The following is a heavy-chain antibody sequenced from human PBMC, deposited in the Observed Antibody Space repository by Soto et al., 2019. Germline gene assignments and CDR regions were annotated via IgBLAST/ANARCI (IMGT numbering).Heavy chain of an antibody. J-gene: IGHJ6*02. Sequence: QVQLQESGPGLVRPSGTLSLTCAVSGDSIIGTGWWSWVRQSPGKGLDWIGEVYHSGATNYNPSLKSLVTISVDTSRNQFSLNLGSVTAADTAVYYCVRNGYYSLDVWGQGTTVTVSS. CDR1: GDSIIGTGW. D-gene: IGHD3-22*01. CDR3: VRNGYYSLDV. CDR2: VYHSGAT. V-gene: IGHV4-4*02.